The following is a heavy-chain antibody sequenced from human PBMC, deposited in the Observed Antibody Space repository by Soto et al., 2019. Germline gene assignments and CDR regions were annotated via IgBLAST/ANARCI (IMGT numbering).Heavy chain of an antibody. D-gene: IGHD3-10*01. Sequence: QEQLVESGGGWVKPGGSLRLSCAASGFTFSDYYIAWIRQAPGKGLEWISYISSTGIYKRYADSVKGRCTIARDNANNSLVLQMNSLRADDTAVYYCVRDLYGSGTSLRGWFDPWGQGTLVTVSS. CDR2: ISSTGIYK. CDR3: VRDLYGSGTSLRGWFDP. J-gene: IGHJ5*02. CDR1: GFTFSDYY. V-gene: IGHV3-11*06.